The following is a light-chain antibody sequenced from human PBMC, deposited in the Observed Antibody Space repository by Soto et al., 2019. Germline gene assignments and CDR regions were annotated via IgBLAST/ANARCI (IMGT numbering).Light chain of an antibody. CDR2: KAS. CDR1: QSISSW. Sequence: DIQMTQSPSTLSASVGDRVTITCRASQSISSWLPWYQQKPGKAPKLLIYKASSLESGVPSRFSGSGSGTEFTLTISSLQPDDFATYYCQQYNSYSPLTFGGGTKVEIK. J-gene: IGKJ4*01. V-gene: IGKV1-5*03. CDR3: QQYNSYSPLT.